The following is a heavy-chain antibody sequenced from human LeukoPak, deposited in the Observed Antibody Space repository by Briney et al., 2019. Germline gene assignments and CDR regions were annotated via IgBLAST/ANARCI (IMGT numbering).Heavy chain of an antibody. J-gene: IGHJ6*02. D-gene: IGHD3-9*01. Sequence: GGSLRLSCAASGFTFSSYDVHWVRQATGKGLEWVSAIGTAGDTYYPGSVKGRFTISRENAKNSLYLQMNSLRAGDTAVYYCARGMVARYFDWLPGYGMDVWGQGTTVTVSS. CDR3: ARGMVARYFDWLPGYGMDV. V-gene: IGHV3-13*01. CDR2: IGTAGDT. CDR1: GFTFSSYD.